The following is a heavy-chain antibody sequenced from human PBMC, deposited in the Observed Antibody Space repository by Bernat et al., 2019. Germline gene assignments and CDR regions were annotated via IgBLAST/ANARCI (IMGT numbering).Heavy chain of an antibody. CDR1: GFTFSNAW. CDR2: IKSKTDGGTT. Sequence: EVQLVESGGGLVKPGGSLRLSCAASGFTFSNAWMSWVRQAPGKGLEWVGRIKSKTDGGTTDYAAPVKGRFTISRDDSKNTLYLQMNSLKTEDTAVYYCAKLNRPYYDSSGYPHDAFDIWGQGTMVTVSS. CDR3: AKLNRPYYDSSGYPHDAFDI. V-gene: IGHV3-15*01. J-gene: IGHJ3*02. D-gene: IGHD3-22*01.